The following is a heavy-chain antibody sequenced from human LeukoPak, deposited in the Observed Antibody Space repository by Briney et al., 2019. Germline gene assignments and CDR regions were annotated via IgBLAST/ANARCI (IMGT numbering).Heavy chain of an antibody. CDR3: ARHCSSTSCYTGWFDP. CDR1: GGSFSGYY. D-gene: IGHD2-2*02. J-gene: IGHJ5*02. Sequence: SETLSLTCAVYGGSFSGYYWSWIRQPPGKGLEWIGEINHSGSTNYNPSLKSRVTISVDTSKNQFSLKLSSVTAADTAVYYCARHCSSTSCYTGWFDPWGQGTLVTVSS. V-gene: IGHV4-34*01. CDR2: INHSGST.